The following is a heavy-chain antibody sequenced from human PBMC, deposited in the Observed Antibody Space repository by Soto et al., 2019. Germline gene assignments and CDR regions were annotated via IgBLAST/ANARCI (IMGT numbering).Heavy chain of an antibody. CDR1: GDSIKSYY. D-gene: IGHD5-12*01. CDR2: IYYSGST. Sequence: SETLSLTCTVSGDSIKSYYWSWIRQPPGKGLEWIGYIYYSGSTNYNPSLKSRVTISVDASKNQFSLKLTSVTAADTAVYYCARRDGGYDGFDYWGQGTLVTVSS. J-gene: IGHJ4*02. V-gene: IGHV4-59*08. CDR3: ARRDGGYDGFDY.